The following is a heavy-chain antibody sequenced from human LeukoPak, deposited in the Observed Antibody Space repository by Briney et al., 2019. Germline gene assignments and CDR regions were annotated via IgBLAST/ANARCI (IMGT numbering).Heavy chain of an antibody. CDR2: IYYSGST. CDR3: AREDYCSSTSCSDY. D-gene: IGHD2-2*01. V-gene: IGHV4-30-4*08. CDR1: GYSISSGFY. Sequence: SETLSLTCTVSGYSISSGFYWSWIRQPPGKGLEWIGYIYYSGSTYYNPSLKSRVTISVDTSKNQFSLKLSSVTAADTAVYYCAREDYCSSTSCSDYWGQGTLVTVSS. J-gene: IGHJ4*02.